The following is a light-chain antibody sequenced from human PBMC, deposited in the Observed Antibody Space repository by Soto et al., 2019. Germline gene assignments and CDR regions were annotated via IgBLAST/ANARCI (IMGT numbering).Light chain of an antibody. CDR1: QGIGST. V-gene: IGKV3D-15*01. CDR2: GAS. CDR3: QQYNKWPRT. J-gene: IGKJ1*01. Sequence: EIVLTQSPAALSVSPGERVTLSCRASQGIGSTLAWYQQKHGQAPRLLIYGASSRATGIPDRFSGSGSGTDLTITISSLKSEDCEVYYCQQYNKWPRTFGQGTKVDIK.